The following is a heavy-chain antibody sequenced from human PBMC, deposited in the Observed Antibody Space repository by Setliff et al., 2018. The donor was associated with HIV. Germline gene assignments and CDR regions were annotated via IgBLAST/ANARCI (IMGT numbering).Heavy chain of an antibody. CDR3: ARGRSLVRGSGSPEYYYMDV. D-gene: IGHD3-10*01. CDR2: MNPNNGDT. V-gene: IGHV1-8*02. J-gene: IGHJ6*03. Sequence: VQVSCKASGYTLTSYEINWVRQATGQGLEWMGWMNPNNGDTGYAQKFQGRVTMTRNTSISTAFMELSSLRSEDTAVYYCARGRSLVRGSGSPEYYYMDVWGKGTTVTVSS. CDR1: GYTLTSYE.